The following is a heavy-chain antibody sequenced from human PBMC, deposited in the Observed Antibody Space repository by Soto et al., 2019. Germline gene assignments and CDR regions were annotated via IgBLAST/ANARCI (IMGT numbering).Heavy chain of an antibody. Sequence: QLQLQESSPGLVKPSETLSLTCTVSGVSITTGSYYWGWIRQPPGKGLEWIGSIYYTGRTGYNPSLKSRVTISVDTSKSQFSLRLASVTAADTAVYYCARQASEGYSSSPFRYWGQGTLVTVSS. J-gene: IGHJ4*02. D-gene: IGHD6-6*01. CDR2: IYYTGRT. V-gene: IGHV4-39*01. CDR1: GVSITTGSYY. CDR3: ARQASEGYSSSPFRY.